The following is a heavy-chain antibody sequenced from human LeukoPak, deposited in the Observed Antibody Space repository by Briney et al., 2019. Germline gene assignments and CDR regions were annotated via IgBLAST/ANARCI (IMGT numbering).Heavy chain of an antibody. CDR3: ARGYYDFWSGTYFDY. CDR1: GFTVRSNY. J-gene: IGHJ4*02. Sequence: GGSLRLSCAASGFTVRSNYMSWVRQAPGKGLEWVSVIYSGGSTYYADSVKGRFTIPRDNSKNTLYLQMNSLRAEDTAVYYCARGYYDFWSGTYFDYWGQGTLVTVSS. V-gene: IGHV3-53*01. CDR2: IYSGGST. D-gene: IGHD3-3*01.